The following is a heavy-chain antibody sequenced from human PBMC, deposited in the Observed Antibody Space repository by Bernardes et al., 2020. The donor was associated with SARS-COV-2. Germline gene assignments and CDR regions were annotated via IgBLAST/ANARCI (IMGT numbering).Heavy chain of an antibody. CDR3: ARRLDFWSGIFVSYFDY. Sequence: SETLSLTCTVSGGSISSSSYYWGWIRQPPGKGLEWIGSIHYSGSTYYNPSLKSRVTISVDTSKNQFSLKLSSVTAADTAVYYCARRLDFWSGIFVSYFDYWGQGTLVTVSS. CDR2: IHYSGST. J-gene: IGHJ4*02. V-gene: IGHV4-39*01. CDR1: GGSISSSSYY. D-gene: IGHD3-3*01.